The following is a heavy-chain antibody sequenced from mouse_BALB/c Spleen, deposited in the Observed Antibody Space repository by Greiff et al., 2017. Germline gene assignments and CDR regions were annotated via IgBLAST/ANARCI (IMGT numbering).Heavy chain of an antibody. Sequence: VQLKESGPGLVKPSQSLSLTCTVTGYSITSDYAWNWIRQFPGNKLEWMGYISYSGSTSYNPSLKSRISITRDTSKNQFFLQLNSATTEDTATYYCARWLLFYWYFDVWGAGTTVTVSS. CDR1: GYSITSDYA. D-gene: IGHD2-3*01. J-gene: IGHJ1*01. CDR2: ISYSGST. V-gene: IGHV3-2*02. CDR3: ARWLLFYWYFDV.